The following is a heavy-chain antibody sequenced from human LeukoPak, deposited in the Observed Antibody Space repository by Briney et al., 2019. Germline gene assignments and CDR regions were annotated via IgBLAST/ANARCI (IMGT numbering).Heavy chain of an antibody. J-gene: IGHJ3*02. CDR3: ASSDFSAFDI. CDR2: ISHSGST. D-gene: IGHD3-3*01. Sequence: SETLSLTCAVYGGSFSGYYWSWIRQPPGKGLEWIGEISHSGSTNYNPSLKSRVTISVDTSKNQFSLKLSSVTAADTAVYYCASSDFSAFDIWGQGTMVTVSS. V-gene: IGHV4-34*01. CDR1: GGSFSGYY.